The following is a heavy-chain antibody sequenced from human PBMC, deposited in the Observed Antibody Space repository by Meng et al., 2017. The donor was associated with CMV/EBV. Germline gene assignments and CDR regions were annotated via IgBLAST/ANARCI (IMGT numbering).Heavy chain of an antibody. CDR3: ARHGDTAMVVGIDY. CDR2: IHTSGST. J-gene: IGHJ4*02. D-gene: IGHD5-18*01. CDR1: GGSISSYH. V-gene: IGHV4-4*07. Sequence: HVQLQESGPGLVKPSGTLSHTCTGAGGSISSYHWSWIRQPAGKGLAWIGRIHTSGSTNYNPSLKSRVTMSVDTSKNQFALKLSSVTAADTAVYYCARHGDTAMVVGIDYWGQGTLVTVSS.